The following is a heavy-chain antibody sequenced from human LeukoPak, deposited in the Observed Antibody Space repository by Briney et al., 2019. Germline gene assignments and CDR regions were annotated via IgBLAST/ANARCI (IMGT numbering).Heavy chain of an antibody. J-gene: IGHJ4*02. CDR1: GYSFTSYY. Sequence: ASVKVSCKTSGYSFTSYYIHWVRQAPGHGLEWMGWINPSSGGTEFEQKFQGRVTMIGDTSISTAYMELSRLRSDDTAVYYCARDRGSSWYVDYWGQGTLVTVSS. D-gene: IGHD6-13*01. V-gene: IGHV1-2*02. CDR3: ARDRGSSWYVDY. CDR2: INPSSGGT.